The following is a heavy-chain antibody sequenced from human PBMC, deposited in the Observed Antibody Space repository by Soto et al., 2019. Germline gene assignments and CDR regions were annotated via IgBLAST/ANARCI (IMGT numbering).Heavy chain of an antibody. Sequence: SETLSLTCTVSGGSISSSSYYWGWIRQPPGKGLEWIGSIYYSGSTYYNPSLKSRVTISVDTSKNQFSLKLSSVTAEDKAVYYCARSQITLCWFEPWGQGPMGT. D-gene: IGHD3-3*01. J-gene: IGHJ5*02. CDR2: IYYSGST. CDR1: GGSISSSSYY. CDR3: ARSQITLCWFEP. V-gene: IGHV4-39*01.